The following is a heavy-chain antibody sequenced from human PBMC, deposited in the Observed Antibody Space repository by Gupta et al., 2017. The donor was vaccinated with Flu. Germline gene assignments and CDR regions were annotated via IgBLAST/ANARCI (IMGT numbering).Heavy chain of an antibody. V-gene: IGHV3-15*01. CDR3: TTDLAYGNWWIVGATDY. D-gene: IGHD1-26*01. CDR2: IKSKTDGGTT. CDR1: GFTFSNAW. Sequence: EVQLVESGGGLVKPGGSLRLSCAASGFTFSNAWMSWVRQAPGKGLEWVGRIKSKTDGGTTDYAAPVKGRFTISRDDSKNTLYLQMNSLKTEDTAVYYCTTDLAYGNWWIVGATDYWGQGTLVTVSS. J-gene: IGHJ4*02.